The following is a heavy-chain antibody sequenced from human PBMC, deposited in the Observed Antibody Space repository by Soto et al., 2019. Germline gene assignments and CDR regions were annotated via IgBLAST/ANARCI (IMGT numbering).Heavy chain of an antibody. CDR2: ISYDGSNK. CDR3: ARGEGYYYVSYGMDV. V-gene: IGHV3-30-3*01. CDR1: GFTFSSYA. J-gene: IGHJ6*02. Sequence: LRLSCAASGFTFSSYAMHWVRQAPGKGLEWVAVISYDGSNKYYADSVKGRFTISRDNSKNTLYLQMNSLRAEDTAVYYCARGEGYYYVSYGMDVWGQGTTVTVSS. D-gene: IGHD3-10*02.